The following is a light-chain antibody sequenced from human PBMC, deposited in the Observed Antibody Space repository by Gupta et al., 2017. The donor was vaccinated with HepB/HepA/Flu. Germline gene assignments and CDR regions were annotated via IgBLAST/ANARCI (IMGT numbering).Light chain of an antibody. Sequence: SFVLTQPPSVSVAPGKTARSTCRASDIGSKSVRWYPPKTSTDPEPDGQGDRDRTLGHQGRSSGSNPGSGTTATLTISRVEAGDEADYYCQVWDSSGDHWVFGGGTKLTV. CDR1: DIGSKS. V-gene: IGLV3-21*03. CDR2: GDR. CDR3: QVWDSSGDHWV. J-gene: IGLJ3*02.